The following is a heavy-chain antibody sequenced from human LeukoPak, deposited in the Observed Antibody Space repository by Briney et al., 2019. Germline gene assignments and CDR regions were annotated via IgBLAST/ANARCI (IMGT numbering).Heavy chain of an antibody. V-gene: IGHV4-59*02. J-gene: IGHJ5*02. CDR3: ARAHSSGWPHMFDP. Sequence: PSETLSLTCTVSGASVTSYYWSWIRQPPGKGLEWIGYIYYSGSTKYDPSLKSRVTMSADTSKNQFSLKVSSVTAADTAVYYCARAHSSGWPHMFDPWGQGTLVTVPS. CDR2: IYYSGST. D-gene: IGHD6-19*01. CDR1: GASVTSYY.